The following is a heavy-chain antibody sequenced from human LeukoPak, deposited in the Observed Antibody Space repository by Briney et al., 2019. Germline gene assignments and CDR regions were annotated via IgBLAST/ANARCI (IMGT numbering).Heavy chain of an antibody. CDR3: AKGGMRLHLLPDY. D-gene: IGHD6-25*01. J-gene: IGHJ4*02. CDR2: IQSDGSNK. CDR1: GFTFSNYG. Sequence: GGSLRLSCAASGFTFSNYGMHWVRQAPGKGLEWVAFIQSDGSNKYYADSVKGRFTISRDNSKNTVYLQMNSLRAEETAVYYCAKGGMRLHLLPDYWGQGTLVTVSS. V-gene: IGHV3-30*02.